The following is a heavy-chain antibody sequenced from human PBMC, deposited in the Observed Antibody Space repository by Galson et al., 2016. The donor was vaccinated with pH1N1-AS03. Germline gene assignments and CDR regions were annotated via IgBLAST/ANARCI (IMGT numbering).Heavy chain of an antibody. V-gene: IGHV4-34*01. J-gene: IGHJ3*02. CDR3: ARGVDNFNVFVFEM. Sequence: SETLSLTCAVSGGSFSGYYRSWVRQPPGRGLEWIGEISHSGSTKYNPSLKSRVAIPIHTSKNQFSLTVTSVTAADTAIYYCARGVDNFNVFVFEMWGRGTMVTVSS. D-gene: IGHD1-20*01. CDR2: ISHSGST. CDR1: GGSFSGYY.